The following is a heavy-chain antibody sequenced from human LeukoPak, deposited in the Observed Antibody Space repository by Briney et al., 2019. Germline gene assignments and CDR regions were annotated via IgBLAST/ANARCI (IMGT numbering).Heavy chain of an antibody. D-gene: IGHD3-16*01. V-gene: IGHV3-23*01. CDR1: GFTFSSYA. CDR3: AKDDAWGRFYH. J-gene: IGHJ1*01. Sequence: PGGSLRLSCAASGFTFSSYAMTWVRQAPGKGLEWVSAISGSGDSTYYADSVKGLFTISRDNSKNTLYLQMNRLRAEDTAVYYCAKDDAWGRFYHWGQGTLVTVSS. CDR2: ISGSGDST.